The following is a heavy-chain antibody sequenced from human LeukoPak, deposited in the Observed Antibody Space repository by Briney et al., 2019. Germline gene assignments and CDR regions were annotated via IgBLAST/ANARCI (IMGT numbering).Heavy chain of an antibody. CDR2: INHSGST. V-gene: IGHV4-34*01. CDR3: ARGRFELPSGSYSDY. CDR1: GGSFSGYY. D-gene: IGHD3-10*01. Sequence: SETLSLTCAVYGGSFSGYYWTWIRQSPGKGLEWIGEINHSGSTNYNPSLESRVTISVDTSKNQFSLKLTSVTAADTAVYYCARGRFELPSGSYSDYWGQGTPVTVSS. J-gene: IGHJ4*02.